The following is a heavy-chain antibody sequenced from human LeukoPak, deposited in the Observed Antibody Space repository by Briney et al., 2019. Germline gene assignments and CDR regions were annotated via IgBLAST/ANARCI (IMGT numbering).Heavy chain of an antibody. V-gene: IGHV4-61*01. CDR2: IYYSGST. CDR1: GGSVSSGSYY. CDR3: ARGELRYINYPSRGIWYFDL. J-gene: IGHJ2*01. D-gene: IGHD4-11*01. Sequence: PSETLSLTCTVSGGSVSSGSYYWSWIRQPPGKGLEWIGYIYYSGSTNYNPSLKSRVTISVDTSKNQFSLKLSSVTAADTAVYYCARGELRYINYPSRGIWYFDLWGRGTLVTVSS.